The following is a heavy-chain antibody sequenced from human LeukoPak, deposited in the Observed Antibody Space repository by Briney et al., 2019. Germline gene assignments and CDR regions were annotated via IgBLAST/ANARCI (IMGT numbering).Heavy chain of an antibody. J-gene: IGHJ4*02. V-gene: IGHV1-69*01. Sequence: VASVTVSCTASGGTFSSYAISWVRQAPGQGLEWMGGIIPIFGTANYAQKFQGRVTITADESTSTAYMELSSLRSEDTAVYHCAREHLGIDYWGEGTLVTVSS. CDR1: GGTFSSYA. CDR2: IIPIFGTA. D-gene: IGHD1-14*01. CDR3: AREHLGIDY.